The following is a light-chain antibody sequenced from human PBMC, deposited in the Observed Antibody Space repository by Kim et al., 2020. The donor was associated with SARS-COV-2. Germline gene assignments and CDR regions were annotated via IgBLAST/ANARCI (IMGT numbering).Light chain of an antibody. CDR2: DND. J-gene: IGLJ2*01. CDR3: GAWDSSLNSLI. CDR1: TSNIGNNF. Sequence: GQKVTISCSGTTSNIGNNFVSWYQQFPGTAPKFLIFDNDKRPSGISDRFSGSKSGTSATLGITGLQPGDEADYFCGAWDSSLNSLIFGGGTQLTVL. V-gene: IGLV1-51*01.